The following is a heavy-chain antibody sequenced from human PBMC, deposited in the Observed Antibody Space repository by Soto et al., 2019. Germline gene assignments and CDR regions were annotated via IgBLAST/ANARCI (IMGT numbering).Heavy chain of an antibody. V-gene: IGHV3-13*01. CDR2: IGTAGDT. CDR3: ARAGIWFGEEDYYYMDV. Sequence: GGSLRLSCAASGFTFSSYEMHWVRQATGKGLEWVSAIGTAGDTYYPGSVKGRFTISRENAKNSLYLQMNSLRAGDTAVYYCARAGIWFGEEDYYYMDVWGKGTTVTVSS. CDR1: GFTFSSYE. D-gene: IGHD3-10*01. J-gene: IGHJ6*03.